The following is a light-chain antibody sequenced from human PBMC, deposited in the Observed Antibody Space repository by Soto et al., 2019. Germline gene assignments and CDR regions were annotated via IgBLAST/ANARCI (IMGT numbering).Light chain of an antibody. J-gene: IGKJ4*01. Sequence: VLTQFPATLYLSQGESATLTCRANQIVSSHLAWYHPKRSRPPTLLIFGASDRATGITARFSGSGSATDFTLPISSLDADDFAVYYCQQRSTWPISFGGGTKVVI. CDR2: GAS. V-gene: IGKV3-11*01. CDR3: QQRSTWPIS. CDR1: QIVSSH.